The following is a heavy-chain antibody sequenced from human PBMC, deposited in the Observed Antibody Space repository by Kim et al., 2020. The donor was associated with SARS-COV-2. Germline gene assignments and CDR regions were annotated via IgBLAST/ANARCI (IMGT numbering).Heavy chain of an antibody. CDR1: GFTFSSYD. CDR3: ARGVMEGYDILTGYYKAQHFDY. V-gene: IGHV3-13*04. Sequence: GGSLRLSCAASGFTFSSYDMHWVRQATGKGLEWVSAIGTAGDTYYPGSVKGRFTISRENAKNSLYLQMNSLRAGDTAVYYCARGVMEGYDILTGYYKAQHFDYWGQGTLVTVSS. CDR2: IGTAGDT. J-gene: IGHJ4*02. D-gene: IGHD3-9*01.